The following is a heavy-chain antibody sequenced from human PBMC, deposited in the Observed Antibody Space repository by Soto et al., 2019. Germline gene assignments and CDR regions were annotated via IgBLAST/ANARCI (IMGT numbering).Heavy chain of an antibody. CDR1: GFTFSSYA. CDR3: AKDQAAGGTISRYFQN. J-gene: IGHJ1*01. V-gene: IGHV3-23*01. CDR2: ISGSGDTT. D-gene: IGHD6-13*01. Sequence: GGSLRLSCAASGFTFSSYAMSWVRQAPGMGLEWVSGISGSGDTTYYADSVRGRFTISRDNSKNTPYLQLNSLRAEDTALYYCAKDQAAGGTISRYFQNWGQGTLVTVSS.